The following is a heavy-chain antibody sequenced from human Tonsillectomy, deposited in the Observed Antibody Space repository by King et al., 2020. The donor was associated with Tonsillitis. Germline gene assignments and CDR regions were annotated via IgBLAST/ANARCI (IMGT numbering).Heavy chain of an antibody. D-gene: IGHD3-16*01. CDR3: VRDRGSRGPFDY. J-gene: IGHJ4*02. CDR1: GGSISSDYY. Sequence: QLQESGPGLVKPSETLSLSCTVSGGSISSDYYWSWIRQPPGKGLEWIGYISYSGSTNHNPSLQSRVTISVKTSKNQFSLKLNSLTAADTAVYYCVRDRGSRGPFDYWGQGTLVTVSS. V-gene: IGHV4-59*01. CDR2: ISYSGST.